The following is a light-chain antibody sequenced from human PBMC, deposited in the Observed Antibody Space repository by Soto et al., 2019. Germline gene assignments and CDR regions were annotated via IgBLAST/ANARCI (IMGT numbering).Light chain of an antibody. CDR1: TSDIGGYNY. CDR3: SSDISSSAPYV. CDR2: DVT. Sequence: QSALTQPASVSGSPGQSITISCTGTTSDIGGYNYVSWYQQHPGKAPKLMIYDVTRRPSGVSNRFSGSKSGNTASLPISGLQAEDEADYYCSSDISSSAPYVFGTGTKLTVL. J-gene: IGLJ1*01. V-gene: IGLV2-14*01.